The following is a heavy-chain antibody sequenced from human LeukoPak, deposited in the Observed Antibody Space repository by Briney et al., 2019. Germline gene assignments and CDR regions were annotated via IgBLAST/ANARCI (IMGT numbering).Heavy chain of an antibody. J-gene: IGHJ3*02. CDR2: IKLDGSEK. V-gene: IGHV3-7*03. CDR3: ARDRIMGTTTRAFDI. Sequence: PGGSLRLSCAASGFTFSNSWMSWVRQAPGKGLEWVANIKLDGSEKYYVDSVKGRFTISRDNAKNSLYLQMNSLRAEDAAVYYCARDRIMGTTTRAFDIWGQGTMVTVSS. CDR1: GFTFSNSW. D-gene: IGHD1-26*01.